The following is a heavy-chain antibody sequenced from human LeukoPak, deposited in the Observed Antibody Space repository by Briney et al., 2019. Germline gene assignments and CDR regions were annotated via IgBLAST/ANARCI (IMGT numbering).Heavy chain of an antibody. D-gene: IGHD2-15*01. CDR2: ISDTGNT. Sequence: GRTLRLSSAASGFTLSSYTTSWGREAPGKGLEWVSAISDTGNTYHADSVKGRFTISRDSSKNTLFLQMNRLRPEDAAVYYCAKAPVTTCRGAFCYPFDYWGLGTLVTVSS. J-gene: IGHJ4*02. CDR1: GFTLSSYT. V-gene: IGHV3-23*01. CDR3: AKAPVTTCRGAFCYPFDY.